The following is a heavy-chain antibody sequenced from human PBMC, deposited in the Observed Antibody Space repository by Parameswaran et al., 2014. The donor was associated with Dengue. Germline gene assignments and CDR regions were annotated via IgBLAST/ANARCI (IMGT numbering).Heavy chain of an antibody. J-gene: IGHJ6*03. CDR2: IYYSGST. Sequence: WIRQPPGKGLEWIGYIYYSGSTNYNPSLKSRVTISVDTSKNQFSLKLSSVTAADTAVYYCASSDYYGSGSYYYYYMDVWGKGTTVTVSS. D-gene: IGHD3-10*01. CDR3: ASSDYYGSGSYYYYYMDV. V-gene: IGHV4-59*01.